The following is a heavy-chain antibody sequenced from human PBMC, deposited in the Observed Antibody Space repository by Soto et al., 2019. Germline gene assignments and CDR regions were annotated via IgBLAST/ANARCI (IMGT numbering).Heavy chain of an antibody. CDR1: GFTFSSYA. CDR2: ISGSDGST. V-gene: IGHV3-23*01. Sequence: EVQLLESGGGLVQPGGSPRLSCAASGFTFSSYAMNWVRQAPGKGLEWVSVISGSDGSTYYADSVKGRFTISRDNYKNTLNLQMNSLRAEDTAVYYCARRSSSWYFDYWGQGTLVTVSS. CDR3: ARRSSSWYFDY. D-gene: IGHD6-13*01. J-gene: IGHJ4*02.